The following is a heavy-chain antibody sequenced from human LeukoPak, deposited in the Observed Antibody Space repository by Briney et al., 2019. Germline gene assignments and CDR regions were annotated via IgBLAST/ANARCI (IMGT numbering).Heavy chain of an antibody. D-gene: IGHD3-22*01. CDR2: MNPNNGNT. V-gene: IGHV1-8*03. Sequence: ASVKVSCKASGYTFTSYVINWVRQATGQGLEWMGWMNPNNGNTGYAQKFQGRVTITRNTSISTAYMELSSLTSEDTAVYYCAREVYYDSSGYYNWGQGTLVTASS. CDR3: AREVYYDSSGYYN. CDR1: GYTFTSYV. J-gene: IGHJ4*02.